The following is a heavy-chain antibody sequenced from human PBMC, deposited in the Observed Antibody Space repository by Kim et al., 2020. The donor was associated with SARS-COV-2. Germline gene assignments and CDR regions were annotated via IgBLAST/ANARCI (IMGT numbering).Heavy chain of an antibody. Sequence: GGSLRLSCAASGFTFDDYGMSWVRQAPGKGLEWVSGINWNGGSTGYADSVKGRFTISRDNAKNSLYLQMNSLRAEDTALYHCARGGGPRKGGPLGRWFDPWGQGTLVTVSS. CDR2: INWNGGST. J-gene: IGHJ5*02. CDR3: ARGGGPRKGGPLGRWFDP. CDR1: GFTFDDYG. D-gene: IGHD3-10*01. V-gene: IGHV3-20*01.